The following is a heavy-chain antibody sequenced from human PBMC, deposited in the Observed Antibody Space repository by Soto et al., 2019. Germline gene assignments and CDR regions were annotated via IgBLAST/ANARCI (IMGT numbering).Heavy chain of an antibody. CDR2: IYHSGST. D-gene: IGHD3-10*01. CDR1: GGSISSGGYY. J-gene: IGHJ6*02. V-gene: IGHV4-31*03. Sequence: KPLETLSLTCSVSGGSISSGGYYWSWIRHHPGKGLEWIGYIYHSGSTYYNPSLKSRLAMSVDTSKNQFSLKLTSVTAADTAVYYCARGGLFRGSYHYYGMDVWGQGTTVTVSS. CDR3: ARGGLFRGSYHYYGMDV.